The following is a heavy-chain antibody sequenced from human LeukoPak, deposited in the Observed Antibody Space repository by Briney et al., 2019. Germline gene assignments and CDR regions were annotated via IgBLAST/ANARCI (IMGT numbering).Heavy chain of an antibody. D-gene: IGHD3-22*01. Sequence: SETLSLTCAVCGGSFSGYYWSWIRQPPGKGLEWIGEINHSGSTNYNPSLKSRVTISVDTSKNQFSLKLSSVTAADTAVYYGARVTYYYDSSGYRPASNFDYWGQGTLVTASS. J-gene: IGHJ4*02. CDR3: ARVTYYYDSSGYRPASNFDY. CDR2: INHSGST. V-gene: IGHV4-34*01. CDR1: GGSFSGYY.